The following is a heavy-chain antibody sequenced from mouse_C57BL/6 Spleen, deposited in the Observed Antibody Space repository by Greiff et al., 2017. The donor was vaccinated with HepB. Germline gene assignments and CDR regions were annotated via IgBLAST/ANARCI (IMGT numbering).Heavy chain of an antibody. CDR1: GYAFSSSW. D-gene: IGHD4-1*01. CDR2: IYPGDGDT. CDR3: ARWGLTGTAYFDY. J-gene: IGHJ2*01. Sequence: QVQLQQSGPELVKPGASVKISCKASGYAFSSSWMNWVKQRPGKGLEWIGRIYPGDGDTNYNGKFKGKATLTADKSSSTAYMQLSSLTSEDSAVYFCARWGLTGTAYFDYWGQGTTLTVSS. V-gene: IGHV1-82*01.